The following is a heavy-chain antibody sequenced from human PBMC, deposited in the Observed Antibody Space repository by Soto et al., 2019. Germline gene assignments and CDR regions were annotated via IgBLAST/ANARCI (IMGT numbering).Heavy chain of an antibody. J-gene: IGHJ4*02. Sequence: EVQLVESGGGLVKPGGSLRLSCAASGFTFSSYSMNWVRQAPGKGLEWVSSISSSSSYIYDADSVKGRFTISRDNGKNSLYLQMNSLRAEDTAVYYCARENVGHYYDSSGYYYGFDYWGQGTLVTVSS. CDR2: ISSSSSYI. CDR1: GFTFSSYS. V-gene: IGHV3-21*01. CDR3: ARENVGHYYDSSGYYYGFDY. D-gene: IGHD3-22*01.